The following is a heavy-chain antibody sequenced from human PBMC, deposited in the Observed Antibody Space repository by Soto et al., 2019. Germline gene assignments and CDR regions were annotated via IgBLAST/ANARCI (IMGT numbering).Heavy chain of an antibody. CDR3: TRADVTVTLSVFDP. CDR2: ISDDGSTK. CDR1: GFIFSSYP. D-gene: IGHD4-17*01. Sequence: QVQLVESGGGVVQPGRALRLSCAASGFIFSSYPMHWVRQAPGKGREWVAVISDDGSTKYYADAVKGRFTISRDNSKNTLYLQMNSLSAEDTAVYYCTRADVTVTLSVFDPWGQGTLVTVSS. J-gene: IGHJ5*02. V-gene: IGHV3-30-3*01.